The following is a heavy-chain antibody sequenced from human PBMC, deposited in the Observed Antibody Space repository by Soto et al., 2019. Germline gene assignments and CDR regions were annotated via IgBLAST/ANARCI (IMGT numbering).Heavy chain of an antibody. CDR2: INHSGST. V-gene: IGHV4-34*01. CDR3: ATNGYSSPFYYFDY. CDR1: GGSFCGYY. J-gene: IGHJ4*02. Sequence: PSETLSLTCAVYGGSFCGYYWSWIRQPPGRGLEWIGEINHSGSTNYNPSLKSRVTISVDTSKNQFSLKLSSVTAADTAVYYCATNGYSSPFYYFDYWGQETLVTVSS. D-gene: IGHD6-13*01.